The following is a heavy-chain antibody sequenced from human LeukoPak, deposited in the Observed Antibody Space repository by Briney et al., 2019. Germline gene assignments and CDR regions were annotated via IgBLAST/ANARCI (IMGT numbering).Heavy chain of an antibody. J-gene: IGHJ4*02. Sequence: SETLSLTCTLSGGAIGNFYWNWIGQSPGKGLEWIGYIYYSGTTNYNPSLKSRVTISLGMSSNQFSLRLDSVTAADTVVYYCAIAASLDYCGQGILVTVSS. CDR1: GGAIGNFY. CDR2: IYYSGTT. V-gene: IGHV4-59*01. D-gene: IGHD2-2*01. CDR3: AIAASLDY.